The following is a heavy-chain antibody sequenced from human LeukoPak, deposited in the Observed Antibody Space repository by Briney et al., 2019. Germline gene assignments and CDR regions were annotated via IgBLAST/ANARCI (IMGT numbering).Heavy chain of an antibody. CDR3: ARTPGRYCSGGSCMYYGMDV. V-gene: IGHV5-51*01. CDR2: IYPGDSDT. J-gene: IGHJ6*02. D-gene: IGHD2-15*01. CDR1: GYSFTSYW. Sequence: GESLQISCKGSGYSFTSYWIGWVRQMPGKGLEWMGIIYPGDSDTRYSPSFQGQVTISADKSVSTAYLQWSSLKASDTAMYYCARTPGRYCSGGSCMYYGMDVWGQGTTVTVSS.